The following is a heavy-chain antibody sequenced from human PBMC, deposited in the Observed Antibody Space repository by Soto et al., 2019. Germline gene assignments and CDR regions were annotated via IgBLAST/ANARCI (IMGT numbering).Heavy chain of an antibody. J-gene: IGHJ4*02. CDR3: ARLSSGSYYGYFDY. Sequence: PWESLRISWKVSVYSFTIYWIGWVRQMPGKGLEWMGIIYPGDSDTRYSPSFQGQVTISADKSISTAYLQWSSLKASDTAMYYCARLSSGSYYGYFDYWGQGTLVTVSS. D-gene: IGHD1-26*01. V-gene: IGHV5-51*01. CDR1: VYSFTIYW. CDR2: IYPGDSDT.